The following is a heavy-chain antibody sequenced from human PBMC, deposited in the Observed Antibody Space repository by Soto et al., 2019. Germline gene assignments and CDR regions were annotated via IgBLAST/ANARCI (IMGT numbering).Heavy chain of an antibody. Sequence: LGEALKISCKASGYGFTNYWIAWVRQMPGKGLEWMGIIYPGDSNTRYSPSFQGQVTISADKSISNAYLQWSSLRASDTAMYYCATKAHDHDSSGRYVMGVCGQVNTVTVSS. CDR2: IYPGDSNT. CDR3: ATKAHDHDSSGRYVMGV. V-gene: IGHV5-51*01. J-gene: IGHJ6*02. D-gene: IGHD3-22*01. CDR1: GYGFTNYW.